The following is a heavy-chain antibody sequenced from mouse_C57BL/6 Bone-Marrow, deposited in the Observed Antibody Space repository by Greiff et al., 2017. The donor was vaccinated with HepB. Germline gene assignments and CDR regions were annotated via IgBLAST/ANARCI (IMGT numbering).Heavy chain of an antibody. J-gene: IGHJ4*01. CDR3: ARPAHITTVGAPYAMDY. CDR1: GFTFSSYG. Sequence: EVKLVESGGDLVKPGGSLKLSCAASGFTFSSYGMSWVRQTPDKRLEWVATISSGGSYTYYPDSVKGRFTISRDNAKNTLYLQMSSLKSEDTAMYYCARPAHITTVGAPYAMDYWGQGTSVTVSS. CDR2: ISSGGSYT. D-gene: IGHD1-1*01. V-gene: IGHV5-6*01.